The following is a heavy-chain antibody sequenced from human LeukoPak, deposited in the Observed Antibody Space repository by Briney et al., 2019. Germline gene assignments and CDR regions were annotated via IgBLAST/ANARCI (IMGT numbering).Heavy chain of an antibody. CDR1: GGSISSSSYY. CDR3: ARVPRIAAAGTGY. Sequence: SETLSLTCTVSGGSISSSSYYWGWIRQPPGKGLEWIGSIYYSGSTYYNPSLKSRVTISVDTSKNQFSLKLSSVTAADTAVYYCARVPRIAAAGTGYWGQGTLVTVSS. J-gene: IGHJ4*02. CDR2: IYYSGST. V-gene: IGHV4-39*01. D-gene: IGHD6-13*01.